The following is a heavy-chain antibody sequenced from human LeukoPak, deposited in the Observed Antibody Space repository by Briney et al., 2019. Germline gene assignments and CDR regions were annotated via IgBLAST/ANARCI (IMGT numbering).Heavy chain of an antibody. D-gene: IGHD2-15*01. V-gene: IGHV4-39*07. Sequence: SSETLSLTCTVSGGSISSSSYYWGWIRQPPGKGLEWIGSIYYSGSTYYNPSLKSRVTISVDTSKNQFSLKLSSVTAADTAVYYCARAPDIVVVVAAIYYFDYWGQGTLVTVSS. CDR3: ARAPDIVVVVAAIYYFDY. CDR2: IYYSGST. CDR1: GGSISSSSYY. J-gene: IGHJ4*02.